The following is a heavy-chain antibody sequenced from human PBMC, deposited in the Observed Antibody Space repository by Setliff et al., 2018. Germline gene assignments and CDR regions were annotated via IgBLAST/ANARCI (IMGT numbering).Heavy chain of an antibody. J-gene: IGHJ3*02. D-gene: IGHD2-21*02. CDR1: GGSISSHY. V-gene: IGHV4-59*11. CDR3: ARTPRGGNSAFDI. Sequence: PSETLSLTCTVSGGSISSHYWSWIRQPPGKGLEWIGHSYYIGSTDYNPSLKSRVTISIDKFRHQFSLKLTSVTAADTAVYYCARTPRGGNSAFDIWGQGTMVTVSS. CDR2: SYYIGST.